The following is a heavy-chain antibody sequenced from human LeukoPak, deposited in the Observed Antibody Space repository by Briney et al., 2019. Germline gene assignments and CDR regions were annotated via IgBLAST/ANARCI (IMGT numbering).Heavy chain of an antibody. J-gene: IGHJ4*02. D-gene: IGHD2-21*02. V-gene: IGHV5-51*01. CDR1: GYSFSSYW. CDR2: IYPGDSDT. CDR3: ARRAYCGGDCYLDY. Sequence: GESLKISCKGSGYSFSSYWIGWVRQMPGKGLEWMGMIYPGDSDTRYSPSFQGQVTISADRSISTAYLQWSSLKASDTAMYYCARRAYCGGDCYLDYWGQGTLVTVSS.